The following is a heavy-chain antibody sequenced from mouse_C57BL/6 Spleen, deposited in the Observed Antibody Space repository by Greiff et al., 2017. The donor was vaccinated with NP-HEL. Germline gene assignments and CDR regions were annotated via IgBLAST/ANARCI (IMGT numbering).Heavy chain of an antibody. J-gene: IGHJ4*01. CDR1: GYTFTGYW. CDR2: IDPNGGGT. Sequence: QVQLQQPGADLVKPGASVKLSCTASGYTFTGYWMHWVRQRPGRGLDWIGRIDPNGGGTKYNETFNGKATLTVDKPSSTAYMQLSSLTSEDSAVYYCARAMVRGDYYAMDYWGQGTSVTVSS. CDR3: ARAMVRGDYYAMDY. V-gene: IGHV1-72*01. D-gene: IGHD2-3*01.